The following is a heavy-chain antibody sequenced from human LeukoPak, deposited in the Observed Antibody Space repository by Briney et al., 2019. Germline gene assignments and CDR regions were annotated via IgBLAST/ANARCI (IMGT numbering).Heavy chain of an antibody. Sequence: SETLSLTCAVYGGSFSGYYWSWIRQPPGKGLEWIGEINHSGSTNYNPSLKSRVTISVDTSKNQFSLMLSSVTAADTAVYYCARRIFGVVPRNCYSDLWGRGTLVTVSS. CDR1: GGSFSGYY. J-gene: IGHJ2*01. V-gene: IGHV4-34*01. D-gene: IGHD3-3*01. CDR2: INHSGST. CDR3: ARRIFGVVPRNCYSDL.